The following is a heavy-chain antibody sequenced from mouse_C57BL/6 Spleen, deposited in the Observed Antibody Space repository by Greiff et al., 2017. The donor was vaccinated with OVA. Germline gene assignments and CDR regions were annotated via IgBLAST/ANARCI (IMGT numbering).Heavy chain of an antibody. V-gene: IGHV1-76*01. CDR2: IYPGSGNT. D-gene: IGHD1-1*01. J-gene: IGHJ2*01. CDR3: ARGGTTVVVDY. CDR1: GYTFTDYY. Sequence: VQLQQSGAELVRPGASVKLSCKASGYTFTDYYINWVKQRPGQGLEWIARIYPGSGNTYYNEKFKGKATLTAEKSSSTAYMQLSSLTSEDSAVYFCARGGTTVVVDYWGQGTTLTVSS.